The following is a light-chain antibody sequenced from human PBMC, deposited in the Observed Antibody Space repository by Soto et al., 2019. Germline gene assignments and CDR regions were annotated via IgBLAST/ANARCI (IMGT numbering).Light chain of an antibody. CDR1: QSVSSN. Sequence: EIVMTQSPVTLSVSPGERATLSCRASQSVSSNLAWYQQKCGQAPRLLIYGASTRATGIPARFSGNGSGTEFTLTISSLQSEYFAIYYCQQYNNWPPYTFGQGTKLEIK. V-gene: IGKV3-15*01. CDR2: GAS. CDR3: QQYNNWPPYT. J-gene: IGKJ2*01.